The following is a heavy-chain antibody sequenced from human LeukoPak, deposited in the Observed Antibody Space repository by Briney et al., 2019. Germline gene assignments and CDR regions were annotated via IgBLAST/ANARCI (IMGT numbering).Heavy chain of an antibody. V-gene: IGHV3-23*01. CDR1: RFTFSSYA. CDR3: AKDMGAVAGSAGY. D-gene: IGHD6-19*01. Sequence: GGSLRLSCAASRFTFSSYAMSWVRQAPGKGLEWISAISGSGGSTYYADSVKGRFTISRDNSKNTLYLQMNSLRAEDTALYYCAKDMGAVAGSAGYWGQGTLVTVSS. J-gene: IGHJ4*02. CDR2: ISGSGGST.